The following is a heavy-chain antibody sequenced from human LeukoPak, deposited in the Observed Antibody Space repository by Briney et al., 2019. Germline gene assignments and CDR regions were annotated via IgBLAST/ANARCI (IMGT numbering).Heavy chain of an antibody. CDR2: IYSGGST. D-gene: IGHD3-22*01. V-gene: IGHV3-53*01. CDR1: GFTVSSNY. J-gene: IGHJ5*02. CDR3: ARALHYDSSGPNWFDP. Sequence: GGSLRLSCAASGFTVSSNYMSWVRQAPGKGLEWVSVIYSGGSTYYADSVKGRFTISRDNSKNALYLQMNSLRAEDTAVYYCARALHYDSSGPNWFDPWGQGTLVTVSS.